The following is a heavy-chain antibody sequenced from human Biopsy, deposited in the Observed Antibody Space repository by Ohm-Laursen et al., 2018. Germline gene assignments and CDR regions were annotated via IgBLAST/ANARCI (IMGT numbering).Heavy chain of an antibody. V-gene: IGHV4-4*07. CDR2: TYKGGNT. J-gene: IGHJ4*02. CDR1: GASITSYY. CDR3: AAYYYDSSGYFYAFHY. D-gene: IGHD3-22*01. Sequence: SETLSLTCTVSGASITSYYWSWIRQPAGKGLEWIGHTYKGGNTNHNPSLKSRLTISLDTSKNQLSLRLSSVTAADTAMYYCAAYYYDSSGYFYAFHYWGQGTLVTVSS.